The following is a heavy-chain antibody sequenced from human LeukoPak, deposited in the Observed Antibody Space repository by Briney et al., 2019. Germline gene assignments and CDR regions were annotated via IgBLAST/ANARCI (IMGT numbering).Heavy chain of an antibody. J-gene: IGHJ4*02. CDR3: AKDTGSSTNQRYFDY. D-gene: IGHD1-26*01. CDR2: ISWKSGSI. Sequence: GGSLRLSCAASGFTFDDYAMHWVRQAPGKGLEWVSCISWKSGSISYADSVKGRVTISRDNAKKPLYLQINGLTAEDTALYYCAKDTGSSTNQRYFDYWGQGTLVTVSS. V-gene: IGHV3-9*01. CDR1: GFTFDDYA.